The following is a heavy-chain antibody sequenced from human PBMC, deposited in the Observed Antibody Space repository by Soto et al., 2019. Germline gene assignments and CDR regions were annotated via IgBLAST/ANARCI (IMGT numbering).Heavy chain of an antibody. CDR3: ASGWFGEENYFDY. V-gene: IGHV3-74*01. CDR1: GFTFSSYW. Sequence: EVQLVESGGGLVQPGGSLRLSCAASGFTFSSYWMHWVRQAPGKGLVWVSRINSDGSSTSYADSVKGRFTISRDNAKKTLYMQMNSLRAEDTAVYYCASGWFGEENYFDYWGQGTLVTVSS. D-gene: IGHD3-10*01. CDR2: INSDGSST. J-gene: IGHJ4*02.